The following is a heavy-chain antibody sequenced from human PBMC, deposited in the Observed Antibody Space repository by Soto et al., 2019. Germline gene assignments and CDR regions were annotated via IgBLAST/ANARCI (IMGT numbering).Heavy chain of an antibody. D-gene: IGHD2-15*01. CDR3: ARPAAGSCSGGSCYPDAFDI. V-gene: IGHV4-59*08. J-gene: IGHJ3*02. Sequence: QVQLQESGPGLVKPSETLSLTCTVSGGSISSYYWSWIRQPPGKGLEWIGYIYYSGSTNYNPSLKSRVTISVDTSKNQFSLKLSSVTAADTAVYYCARPAAGSCSGGSCYPDAFDIWGQGTMVTVSS. CDR1: GGSISSYY. CDR2: IYYSGST.